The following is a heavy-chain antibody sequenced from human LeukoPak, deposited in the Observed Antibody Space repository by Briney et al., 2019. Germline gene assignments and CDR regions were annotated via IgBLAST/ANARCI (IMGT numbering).Heavy chain of an antibody. D-gene: IGHD1-1*01. CDR3: ARVRRRYTEYFQH. V-gene: IGHV4-34*01. J-gene: IGHJ1*01. CDR1: GGSFSGYY. CDR2: INHSGST. Sequence: PSETLSLTCAVYGGSFSGYYWSWIRQPPGKGLEWIGEINHSGSTNYNPSLKSRVTMSVDTSKNQFSLKLSSVTAADTAVYYCARVRRRYTEYFQHWGQGTLVTVSS.